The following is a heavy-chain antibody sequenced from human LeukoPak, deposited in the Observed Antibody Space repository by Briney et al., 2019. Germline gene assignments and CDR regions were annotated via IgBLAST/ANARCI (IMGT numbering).Heavy chain of an antibody. Sequence: AGGSLRLSCAASGFTFSMHWMSWVRQAPGKGLEWVANTKEDGSEKYYVDSVTGRFTISRDNAKNSLYLQMNSLRAEDTAVYYCVRDDFRYGGSPGYWGQGTLVIV. CDR3: VRDDFRYGGSPGY. CDR1: GFTFSMHW. D-gene: IGHD1-26*01. CDR2: TKEDGSEK. J-gene: IGHJ4*02. V-gene: IGHV3-7*01.